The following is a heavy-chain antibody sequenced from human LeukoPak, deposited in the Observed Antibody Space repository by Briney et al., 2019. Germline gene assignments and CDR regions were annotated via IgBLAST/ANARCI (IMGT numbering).Heavy chain of an antibody. CDR2: IIPIFGTA. J-gene: IGHJ2*01. D-gene: IGHD1-26*01. CDR3: ASASGSYRPRRPAVLPDL. Sequence: SVEVSCKASGGTFSSYAISWVRQAPGQGLEWMGGIIPIFGTANYAQKFQGRVTITADESTSTAYMELSSLRSEDTAVYYCASASGSYRPRRPAVLPDLWGRGTLVTVSS. V-gene: IGHV1-69*13. CDR1: GGTFSSYA.